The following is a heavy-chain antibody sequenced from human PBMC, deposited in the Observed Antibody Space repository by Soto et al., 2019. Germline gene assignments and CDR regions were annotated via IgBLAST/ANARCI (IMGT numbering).Heavy chain of an antibody. V-gene: IGHV4-59*01. Sequence: SETLSLTCAVSGGSISSYYWSWIRQPPGKGLEWIGYIYYSGSTNYNPSLKSRVTISVDTFKNQFSLKLSSVTAADTAVYYCARGPTINTAMVTYYFDYWGQGTLVTVSS. D-gene: IGHD5-18*01. J-gene: IGHJ4*02. CDR2: IYYSGST. CDR3: ARGPTINTAMVTYYFDY. CDR1: GGSISSYY.